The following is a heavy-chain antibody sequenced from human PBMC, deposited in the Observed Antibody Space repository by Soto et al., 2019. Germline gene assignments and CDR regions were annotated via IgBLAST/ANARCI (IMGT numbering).Heavy chain of an antibody. Sequence: GGSLRLSSVAYGCSFSSSAMSLARQVPGKGLEWVLVSSGSDGSTYYADSVKSRFTISRDNSKNTLYLQMNSLKAEDTAVYYCANDRERYAWYEDYWGQGTLGTVSS. CDR2: SSGSDGST. J-gene: IGHJ4*02. CDR3: ANDRERYAWYEDY. D-gene: IGHD3-16*01. CDR1: GCSFSSSA. V-gene: IGHV3-23*01.